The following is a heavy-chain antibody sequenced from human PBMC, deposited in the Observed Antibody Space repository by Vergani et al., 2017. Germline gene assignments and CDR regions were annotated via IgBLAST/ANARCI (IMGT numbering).Heavy chain of an antibody. CDR3: ARQDIVVVPAANDAFDI. CDR2: IYPGDSDT. Sequence: EVQLVQSGAEVKNPGESLKISCKGSGYSFTSYWIGWVRQMPGKGLEWMGIIYPGDSDTRYSPSFQGQVTISADKSISTAYLQWSSLKASDTAMYYCARQDIVVVPAANDAFDIWGQGTMVTVSS. V-gene: IGHV5-51*01. CDR1: GYSFTSYW. D-gene: IGHD2-2*01. J-gene: IGHJ3*02.